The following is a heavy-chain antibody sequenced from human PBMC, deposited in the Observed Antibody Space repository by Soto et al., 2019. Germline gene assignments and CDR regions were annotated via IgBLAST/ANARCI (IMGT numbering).Heavy chain of an antibody. D-gene: IGHD2-15*01. CDR2: IYHGGTT. CDR1: GGSIDSAGSY. Sequence: QVQLQESSPGLVRPSQTLSLTCAVSGGSIDSAGSYWSWIRQIPGRGLEWIGHIYHGGTTDYNSFIKCRITRSVESSNKQMSLELTSVTAGAAAVYYCARCCSGGACYDRIDYWGQGTLVTVSS. J-gene: IGHJ4*02. V-gene: IGHV4-31*11. CDR3: ARCCSGGACYDRIDY.